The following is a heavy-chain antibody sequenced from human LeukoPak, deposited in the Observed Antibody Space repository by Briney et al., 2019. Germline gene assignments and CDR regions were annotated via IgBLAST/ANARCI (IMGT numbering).Heavy chain of an antibody. Sequence: GGSLRLSCAAFGFTFEDYGMSWVRQGPGKGLEWVSGINWNGDRIGYADSVKGRFTISRDNAKNSLYLQMNSLRAEDTAVYYCARDDFWSGYQFDYWGQGTLVTVSS. CDR2: INWNGDRI. D-gene: IGHD3-3*01. V-gene: IGHV3-20*04. CDR1: GFTFEDYG. CDR3: ARDDFWSGYQFDY. J-gene: IGHJ4*02.